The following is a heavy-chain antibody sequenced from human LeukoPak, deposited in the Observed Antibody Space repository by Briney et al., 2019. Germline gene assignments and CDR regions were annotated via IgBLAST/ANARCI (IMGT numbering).Heavy chain of an antibody. CDR1: GFTFSNYA. CDR2: INGNGGST. D-gene: IGHD3-22*01. Sequence: GGSLRLSCAASGFTFSNYAMSWVRQAPGKGLEWVSGINGNGGSTYYADSVKGRFTISRDNAKNSLYLQMNSLRAEDMALYYCAKAHDSSGYYLNYYFDYWGQGTLVTVSS. CDR3: AKAHDSSGYYLNYYFDY. J-gene: IGHJ4*02. V-gene: IGHV3-23*01.